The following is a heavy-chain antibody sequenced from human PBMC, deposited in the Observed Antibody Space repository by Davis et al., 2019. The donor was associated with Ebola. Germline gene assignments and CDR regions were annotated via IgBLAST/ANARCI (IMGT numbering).Heavy chain of an antibody. V-gene: IGHV4-59*08. CDR2: IHSTGST. CDR1: GGSFSGYY. J-gene: IGHJ6*02. Sequence: MPSETLSLTCAVYGGSFSGYYWSWIRQSPVKGLEWIGYIHSTGSTNYNPSLKSRVTMSVDTSKNHFSLNLSSVTAADTAFYYCVRGSYYPHYHGIDVWGQGTTVTVSS. D-gene: IGHD3-10*01. CDR3: VRGSYYPHYHGIDV.